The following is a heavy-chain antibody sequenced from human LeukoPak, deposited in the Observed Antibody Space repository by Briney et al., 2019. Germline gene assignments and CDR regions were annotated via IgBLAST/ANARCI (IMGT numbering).Heavy chain of an antibody. CDR2: MNPNNGNT. V-gene: IGHV1-8*01. Sequence: ASVKVSCKASGYTSTSYDINWVRQTTGQGLEWMGWMNPNNGNTGSAQKFQGRITMTRNTSISTAYMELSSLRSEDTAVYYCVRDTTPHSSFDYWGQGILVTVSS. D-gene: IGHD6-19*01. J-gene: IGHJ4*02. CDR1: GYTSTSYD. CDR3: VRDTTPHSSFDY.